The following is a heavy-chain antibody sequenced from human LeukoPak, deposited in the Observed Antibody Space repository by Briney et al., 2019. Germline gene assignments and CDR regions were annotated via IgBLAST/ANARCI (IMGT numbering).Heavy chain of an antibody. D-gene: IGHD5-18*01. J-gene: IGHJ4*02. CDR1: GYTFTGYY. V-gene: IGHV1-2*02. CDR3: AKDQGRGYTYGLYYFDY. CDR2: IDPNSGGT. Sequence: GASVKVSCKASGYTFTGYYMHWVRQAPGQGLEWMGWIDPNSGGTNYAQKFQGRVTMTRDTSISTAYMELSRLRSDDTAVYYCAKDQGRGYTYGLYYFDYWGQGTLVTVSS.